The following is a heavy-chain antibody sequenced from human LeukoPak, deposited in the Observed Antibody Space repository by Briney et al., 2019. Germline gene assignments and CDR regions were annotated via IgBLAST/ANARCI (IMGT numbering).Heavy chain of an antibody. V-gene: IGHV3-66*01. CDR3: ARDAVAGFDY. CDR2: IYSGGST. D-gene: IGHD6-19*01. Sequence: GGSLRLSCAASGFTVSSNYMSWVRQAPGKGLEWVSVIYSGGSTYYTDSVKGRFTISRDNSKNTLYLQMNSLRAEDAAVYYCARDAVAGFDYWGQGTLVTVSS. CDR1: GFTVSSNY. J-gene: IGHJ4*02.